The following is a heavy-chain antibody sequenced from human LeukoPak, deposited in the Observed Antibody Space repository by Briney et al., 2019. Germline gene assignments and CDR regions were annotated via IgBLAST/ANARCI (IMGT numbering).Heavy chain of an antibody. V-gene: IGHV1-24*01. CDR1: GHTLSELP. D-gene: IGHD2-21*02. J-gene: IGHJ4*02. CDR3: ATEVTSIVPDY. CDR2: FDPENGER. Sequence: GASVKVSCKVSGHTLSELPMYWVRQAPGEGLEWMGGFDPENGERIYAQKFRGRVTMTEDTSTNTAYMELSSLRSDDTAVYYCATEVTSIVPDYWGQGTLATVSS.